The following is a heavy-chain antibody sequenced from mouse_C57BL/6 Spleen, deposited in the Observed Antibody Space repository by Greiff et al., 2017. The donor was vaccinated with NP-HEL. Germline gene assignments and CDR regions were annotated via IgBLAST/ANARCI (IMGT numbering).Heavy chain of an antibody. D-gene: IGHD1-1*01. CDR2: ISSGSSTI. CDR3: ARDYGSRGYAMDY. V-gene: IGHV5-17*01. J-gene: IGHJ4*01. Sequence: EVKVVESGGGLVKPGGSLKLSCAVSGFYISDDGMYRVRQAPEKGLEWVAYISSGSSTIYYADTVKGRFTISRDNAKNTLFLQMTSLRSEDTAMYYCARDYGSRGYAMDYWGQGTSVTVSS. CDR1: GFYISDDG.